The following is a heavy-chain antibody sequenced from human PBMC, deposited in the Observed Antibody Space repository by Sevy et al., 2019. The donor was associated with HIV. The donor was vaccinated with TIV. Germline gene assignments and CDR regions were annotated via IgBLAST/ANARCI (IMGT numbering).Heavy chain of an antibody. Sequence: GGSLRLSCEASGFAFRDSAIHWVRQSPGKGLEWVALISHGGSYEYYVDSVKGRFTVSSDRSKNILYLQMDSLRAEDTAVYYCARMVSGGLRWELIKENAFDIWGQGRAVTVSS. D-gene: IGHD4-17*01. V-gene: IGHV3-30-3*01. CDR3: ARMVSGGLRWELIKENAFDI. CDR1: GFAFRDSA. J-gene: IGHJ3*02. CDR2: ISHGGSYE.